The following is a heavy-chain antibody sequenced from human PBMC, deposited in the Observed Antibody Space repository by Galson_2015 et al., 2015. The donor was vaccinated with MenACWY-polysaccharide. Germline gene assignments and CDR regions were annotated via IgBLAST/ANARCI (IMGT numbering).Heavy chain of an antibody. Sequence: SLRLSCAASGFTFSTYWMHWVRQAPGKGLVWVSRIKSDGSSTNYADSVKGRFTISSDNPKNTLYLQLNSLRAEDTALYYCARGDSADDWGQGTLVTVSA. CDR2: IKSDGSST. J-gene: IGHJ4*02. V-gene: IGHV3-74*01. CDR3: ARGDSADD. CDR1: GFTFSTYW. D-gene: IGHD5-12*01.